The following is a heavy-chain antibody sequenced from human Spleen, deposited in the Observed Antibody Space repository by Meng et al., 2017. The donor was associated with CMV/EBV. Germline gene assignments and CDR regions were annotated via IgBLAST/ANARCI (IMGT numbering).Heavy chain of an antibody. CDR3: ARDRPYGNYPHYSGLDV. CDR2: IGSNGVST. CDR1: GLTFSSYA. J-gene: IGHJ6*01. D-gene: IGHD4-11*01. V-gene: IGHV3-64*02. Sequence: GESLKISCAASGLTFSSYAMHWVRQAPGKGLEYVSAIGSNGVSTFYADSVKGRFTISRDNSKNPLFLQMGSLRAEYMGVYYCARDRPYGNYPHYSGLDVWGQGTTVTVSS.